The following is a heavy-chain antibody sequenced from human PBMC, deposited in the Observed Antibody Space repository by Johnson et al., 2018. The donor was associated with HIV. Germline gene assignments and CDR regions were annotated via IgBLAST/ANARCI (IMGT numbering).Heavy chain of an antibody. CDR3: ARVRSSSAYAFDI. V-gene: IGHV3-30*04. J-gene: IGHJ3*02. CDR2: ISYDGSNK. CDR1: GFTFSSYA. Sequence: VQLVESGGGVVQPGRSLRLFCVGSGFTFSSYAMHWVRQAPVKGLEWVAVISYDGSNKYYADSVKGRFTISRDNSKNTLYLQMNSLRAEDTAVYYCARVRSSSAYAFDIWGQGTMVTVSS. D-gene: IGHD6-13*01.